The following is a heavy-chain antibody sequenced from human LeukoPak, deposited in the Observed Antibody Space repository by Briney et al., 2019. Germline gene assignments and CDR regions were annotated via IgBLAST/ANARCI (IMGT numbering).Heavy chain of an antibody. J-gene: IGHJ4*02. D-gene: IGHD3-10*01. V-gene: IGHV3-23*01. CDR1: GFTFSSYG. CDR3: AKDLGGSGRTSSR. Sequence: GGSLRLSCAASGFTFSSYGMSWVRQAPGKGLEWVSAINGSGGSTYYADSVKGRFTISRDNSKNTLYLQMNSLRAEDTAVYYCAKDLGGSGRTSSRWGQGTLVTVSS. CDR2: INGSGGST.